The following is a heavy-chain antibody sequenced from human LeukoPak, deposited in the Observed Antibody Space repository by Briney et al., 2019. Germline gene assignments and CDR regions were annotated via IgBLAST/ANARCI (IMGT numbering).Heavy chain of an antibody. CDR1: GYTFTGYY. CDR3: ARVGVVVPADPYFDY. D-gene: IGHD2-2*01. CDR2: INPNSGGT. V-gene: IGHV1-2*02. Sequence: ASVKVSCKASGYTFTGYYMHWVRQAPGQGLEWMGWINPNSGGTNYAQKFQGRVTMTRDTSISTAYMELSRLRSDDTAVYYCARVGVVVPADPYFDYWGQGTLVTVSS. J-gene: IGHJ4*02.